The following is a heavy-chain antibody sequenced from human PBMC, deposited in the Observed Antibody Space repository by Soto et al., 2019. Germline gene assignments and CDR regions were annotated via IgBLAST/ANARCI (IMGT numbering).Heavy chain of an antibody. CDR1: GFNFSSYA. J-gene: IGHJ4*02. CDR2: ISGSGGST. Sequence: GGSLRLSCAASGFNFSSYAMSWVRQAPGKGLEWVSAISGSGGSTYYADPVKGRFTISRDNSKNPLYLQMNSLRAEDTAVYYCAKAPGSYYIPPSRYFDYWGQGTLVTVSS. D-gene: IGHD3-10*01. V-gene: IGHV3-23*01. CDR3: AKAPGSYYIPPSRYFDY.